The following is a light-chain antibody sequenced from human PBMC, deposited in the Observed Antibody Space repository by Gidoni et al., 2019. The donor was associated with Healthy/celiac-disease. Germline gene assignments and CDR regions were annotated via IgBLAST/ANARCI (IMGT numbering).Light chain of an antibody. V-gene: IGKV4-1*01. Sequence: DIVMTQSPDSLAVSLGARATINCKSSQRVLYSSNNKNYLAWYQQKPGQPPKLLIYWASTRESGVPDRFSGSGSGTDFTLTISSLQAEDVAVYYCQQYYSTPQTFGQGTKVEIK. CDR3: QQYYSTPQT. CDR1: QRVLYSSNNKNY. J-gene: IGKJ1*01. CDR2: WAS.